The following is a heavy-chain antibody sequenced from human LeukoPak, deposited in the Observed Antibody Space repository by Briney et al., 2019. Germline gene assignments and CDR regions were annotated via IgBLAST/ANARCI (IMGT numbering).Heavy chain of an antibody. Sequence: GESLKISCKGSGYSFTTHWIGWVRQMPGKGLELMGIIYPGGSDIRYSPSFQGQVAISADKSISTAYLQWSSLRASDTAMYYCARLPYCGGDCYPNWFDPWGQGTLVTVSS. V-gene: IGHV5-51*01. D-gene: IGHD2-21*02. CDR3: ARLPYCGGDCYPNWFDP. CDR1: GYSFTTHW. CDR2: IYPGGSDI. J-gene: IGHJ5*02.